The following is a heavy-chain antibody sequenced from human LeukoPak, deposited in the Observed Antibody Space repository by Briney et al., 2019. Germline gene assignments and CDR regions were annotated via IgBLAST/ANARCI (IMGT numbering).Heavy chain of an antibody. CDR1: GGSISSYY. D-gene: IGHD1-26*01. Sequence: SETLSLTCTVSGGSISSYYWSWIRQPPGKGLEWIGYIYHSGSTHYNPSLKSRVTISVDRSKNQFSLKLSSVTAADTAVYYCARVVGATTGFDYWGQGTLVTVSS. V-gene: IGHV4-59*12. CDR3: ARVVGATTGFDY. J-gene: IGHJ4*02. CDR2: IYHSGST.